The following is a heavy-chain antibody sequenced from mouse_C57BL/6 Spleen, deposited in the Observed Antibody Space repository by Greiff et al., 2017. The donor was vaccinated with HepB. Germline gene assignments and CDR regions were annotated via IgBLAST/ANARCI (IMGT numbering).Heavy chain of an antibody. J-gene: IGHJ1*03. Sequence: QVQLQQSGPELVKPGASVKISCKASGYSFTSYYIHWVKQRPGQGLEWIGWIYPGSGNTKYNEKFKGKAKLTADTSSSTAYMQLSSLTSEDSAVYYCARSTTVVNFDVWGTGTTVTVSS. CDR3: ARSTTVVNFDV. CDR2: IYPGSGNT. CDR1: GYSFTSYY. D-gene: IGHD1-1*01. V-gene: IGHV1-66*01.